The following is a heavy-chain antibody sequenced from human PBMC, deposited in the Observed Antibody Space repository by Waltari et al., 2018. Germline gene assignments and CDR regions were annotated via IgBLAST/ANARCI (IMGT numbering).Heavy chain of an antibody. Sequence: EVQLVQSGGGLVQPGGSLRLSCVASGFKFSAYWMHWVRQVPGKGLEWVSRVSGDGGAAKYVDSVKGRFTISRDNAKSTLYLRMNNLRGEDTGLYSCARSVSPTHGGGYYGGWFDPWGQGSLVTVSS. CDR2: VSGDGGAA. D-gene: IGHD3-3*01. J-gene: IGHJ5*02. CDR3: ARSVSPTHGGGYYGGWFDP. V-gene: IGHV3-74*03. CDR1: GFKFSAYW.